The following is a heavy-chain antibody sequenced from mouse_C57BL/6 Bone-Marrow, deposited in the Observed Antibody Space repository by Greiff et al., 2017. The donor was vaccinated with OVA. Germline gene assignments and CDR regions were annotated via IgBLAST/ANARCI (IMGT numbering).Heavy chain of an antibody. CDR1: GYTFTSYG. V-gene: IGHV1-81*01. CDR3: AREAY. CDR2: IDPRSGNT. J-gene: IGHJ3*01. Sequence: QVQLQQSGAELARPGASVKLSCKASGYTFTSYGISWVKQRTGQGLEWIGEIDPRSGNTYYNEKFKGKATLTADKSSSTAYMELRSLTSEDSAVYFCAREAYWGQGTLVTVSA.